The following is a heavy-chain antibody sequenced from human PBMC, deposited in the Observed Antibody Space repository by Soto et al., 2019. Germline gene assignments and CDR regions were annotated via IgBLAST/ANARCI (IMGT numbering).Heavy chain of an antibody. V-gene: IGHV4-61*08. D-gene: IGHD6-19*01. CDR1: SGSISTSGYY. CDR3: VRVDGSSGCFDL. CDR2: IYYSGST. Sequence: SETLSLTCTVSSGSISTSGYYWGWIRQPPGKGLEWIGYIYYSGSTNYNPSLKSRVTISVDTSKNQFSLKLSSVTAADTAVYYGVRVDGSSGCFDLWGQGTLVPVLS. J-gene: IGHJ5*02.